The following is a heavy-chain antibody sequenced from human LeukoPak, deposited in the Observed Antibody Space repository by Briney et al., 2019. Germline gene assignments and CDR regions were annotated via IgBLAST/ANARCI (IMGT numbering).Heavy chain of an antibody. CDR3: ARGRIMPLYYFDY. CDR2: IYHSGST. V-gene: IGHV4-4*02. CDR1: GGSISSSNW. D-gene: IGHD1-14*01. Sequence: PSETLSLTCAVSGGSISSSNWWSWVRQPPGKGLEWIGEIYHSGSTNYNPSLKSRVTISVDTSKNQFSLKLSSVTAADTAVYYCARGRIMPLYYFDYWGQGTLVTVSS. J-gene: IGHJ4*02.